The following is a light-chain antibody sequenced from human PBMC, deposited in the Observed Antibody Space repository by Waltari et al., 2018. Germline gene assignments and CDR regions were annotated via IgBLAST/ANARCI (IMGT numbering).Light chain of an antibody. V-gene: IGKV3-11*01. CDR1: QSVRSY. Sequence: EIVLTPSPGPLSLSPGARPTLSCRASQSVRSYLAWSQQKPGQAPRLLICDASKRATDIPARFSGSGSGTDFTLTISSLEPEDFAVYYCQQRSNWPLTFGGGTKVEIK. J-gene: IGKJ4*01. CDR2: DAS. CDR3: QQRSNWPLT.